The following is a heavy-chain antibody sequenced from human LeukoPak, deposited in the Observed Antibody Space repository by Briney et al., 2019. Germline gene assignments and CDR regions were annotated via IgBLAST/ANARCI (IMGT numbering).Heavy chain of an antibody. V-gene: IGHV3-53*01. Sequence: PGGSLRLSCAASGFTFSSYAMSWVRQAPGKGLEWVSVIYSGGSTYYADSVKGRFTISRDNSKNTLYLQMNSLRAEDTAVYYCARDQIAAAGTPIGYYGMDVWGQGTTVTVSS. J-gene: IGHJ6*02. CDR3: ARDQIAAAGTPIGYYGMDV. CDR1: GFTFSSYA. CDR2: IYSGGST. D-gene: IGHD6-13*01.